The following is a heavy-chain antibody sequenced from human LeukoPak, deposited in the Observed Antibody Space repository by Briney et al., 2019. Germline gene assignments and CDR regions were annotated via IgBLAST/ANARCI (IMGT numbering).Heavy chain of an antibody. J-gene: IGHJ4*02. V-gene: IGHV3-74*01. D-gene: IGHD6-19*01. CDR1: GFTFSSYW. Sequence: GGSLRLSCAASGFTFSSYWMNWVRQAPGKGLVWVSRIASDGSSTTYADSVKGRFSISRDNAKNTLYLQMNSLRDEDTAVYYCARGPISGWSADYWGQGTLVTVSS. CDR3: ARGPISGWSADY. CDR2: IASDGSST.